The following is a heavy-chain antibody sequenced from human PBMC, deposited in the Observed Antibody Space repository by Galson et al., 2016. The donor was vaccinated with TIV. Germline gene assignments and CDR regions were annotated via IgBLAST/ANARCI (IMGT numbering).Heavy chain of an antibody. CDR2: ISISGASA. J-gene: IGHJ4*02. CDR1: GFTFSSQT. CDR3: AKVYSSSYYPNSIDC. V-gene: IGHV3-23*01. D-gene: IGHD3-22*01. Sequence: SLRLSCAASGFTFSSQTMSWVRQAPGKGLEWVSAISISGASAYYADSVKGRFTISRDNSKKTLYLQMNSLRAEDTAVDYCAKVYSSSYYPNSIDCWGQGTLVTVSS.